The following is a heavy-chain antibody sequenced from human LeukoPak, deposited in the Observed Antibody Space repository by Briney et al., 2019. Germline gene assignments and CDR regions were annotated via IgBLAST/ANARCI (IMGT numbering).Heavy chain of an antibody. D-gene: IGHD3-3*01. V-gene: IGHV4-34*01. Sequence: SETLSLTCAVHGGSFSGYYWSWIRQPPGKGLEWIGEINHSGSTNYNPSLKSRVTISVDTSKNQFSLKLSSVTAADTAVYYCARVTIFGVVIRRYYFDYWGQGTLVTVSS. J-gene: IGHJ4*02. CDR2: INHSGST. CDR1: GGSFSGYY. CDR3: ARVTIFGVVIRRYYFDY.